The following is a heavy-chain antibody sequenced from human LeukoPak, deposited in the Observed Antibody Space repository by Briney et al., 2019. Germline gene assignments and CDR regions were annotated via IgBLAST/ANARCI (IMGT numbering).Heavy chain of an antibody. CDR3: ARLRDDSSGSWTFDI. D-gene: IGHD3-22*01. CDR2: IYYSGST. Sequence: NPGGSLRLSCAASGFTFSSYAMSWVRQAPGKGLEWIGYIYYSGSTNYNPSLKSRVTISVDTSKNQFSLKLSSVTAADTAVYYCARLRDDSSGSWTFDIWGQGTMVTVSS. J-gene: IGHJ3*02. V-gene: IGHV4-59*01. CDR1: GFTFSSYA.